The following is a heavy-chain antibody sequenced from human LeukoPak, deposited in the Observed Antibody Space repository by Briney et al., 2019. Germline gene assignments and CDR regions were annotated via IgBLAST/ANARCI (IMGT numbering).Heavy chain of an antibody. CDR1: GGSISSGGYY. V-gene: IGHV4-31*11. Sequence: SETLSLTCAVSGGSISSGGYYWSWIRQHPGKGLEWIGYIYYSGSTYYNPSLKSRVTISVDTSKNQFSLKLSSVIAADTAVYYCARDWSYGMDVWGQGTTVTVSS. J-gene: IGHJ6*02. CDR2: IYYSGST. D-gene: IGHD3-3*01. CDR3: ARDWSYGMDV.